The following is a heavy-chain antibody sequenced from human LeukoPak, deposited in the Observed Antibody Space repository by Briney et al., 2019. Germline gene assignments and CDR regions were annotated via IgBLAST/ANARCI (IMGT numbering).Heavy chain of an antibody. CDR1: GYTFTGYY. CDR2: INPNSGGT. CDR3: ARDVGDYGDYVTGFDY. V-gene: IGHV1-2*02. J-gene: IGHJ4*02. D-gene: IGHD4-17*01. Sequence: GASVKVSCKASGYTFTGYYMHWVRQAPGQGLEWMGWINPNSGGTNYAQKFQGRVTMTRDTSISTAYMELSRLRSDDTAVYYRARDVGDYGDYVTGFDYWGQGTLVTVSS.